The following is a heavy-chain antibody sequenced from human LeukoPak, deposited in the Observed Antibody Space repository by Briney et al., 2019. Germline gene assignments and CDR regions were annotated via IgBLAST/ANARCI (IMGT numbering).Heavy chain of an antibody. V-gene: IGHV3-23*01. CDR2: ISGSGGRT. D-gene: IGHD5-12*01. Sequence: PGGSLRLSCAASGFTFTTYAMTWVRQAPGKGPEWVSSISGSGGRTYYADSLKGRFTISRDNSKNTLCLQMNSLRVEDTAVYYCAIGPPYGGYSDWGQGTLVTVSS. J-gene: IGHJ4*02. CDR3: AIGPPYGGYSD. CDR1: GFTFTTYA.